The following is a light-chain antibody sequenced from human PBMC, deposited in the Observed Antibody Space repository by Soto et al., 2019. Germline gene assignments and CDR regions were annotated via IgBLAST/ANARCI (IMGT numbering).Light chain of an antibody. CDR2: ATS. J-gene: IGKJ5*01. V-gene: IGKV1-17*02. Sequence: DIQMTQSPSSLSASVGDRVTITCRARHDIRNHLVWLQQKPGKAPKRLIYATSSLQSGVPSRFSGSGTGTEFTLTINNLQAEDSATYYCQQYNTYSTFGQGTRLEIK. CDR3: QQYNTYST. CDR1: HDIRNH.